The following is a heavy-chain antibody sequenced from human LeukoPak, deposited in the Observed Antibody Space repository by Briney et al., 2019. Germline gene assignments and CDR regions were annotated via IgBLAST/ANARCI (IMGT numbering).Heavy chain of an antibody. CDR3: ARDSKKYCSSTSCYPFDY. CDR1: GFTFSSYA. D-gene: IGHD2-2*01. J-gene: IGHJ4*02. V-gene: IGHV3-23*01. CDR2: ISNSGGST. Sequence: PGGSLRLSCAVSGFTFSSYAMSWVRQAPGKGLEWVSAISNSGGSTYYADSVKGRFTISRDNSKSTLYLQMNSLRAEDTAVYYCARDSKKYCSSTSCYPFDYWGQGTLVTVSS.